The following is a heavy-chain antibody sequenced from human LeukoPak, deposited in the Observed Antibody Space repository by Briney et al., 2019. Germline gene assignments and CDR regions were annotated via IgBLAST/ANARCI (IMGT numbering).Heavy chain of an antibody. V-gene: IGHV4-59*01. J-gene: IGHJ4*02. D-gene: IGHD4-17*01. CDR1: GGSISKNY. CDR2: IYYDGTT. Sequence: SETLSLTCTVSGGSISKNYWNWIRQPPGKGLEYIGYIYYDGTTNYNPSLKSRVTISVDTSKNQFSLKLTSMTAADTAVYYCARETPTTVTLDYWGQGTPVTVPS. CDR3: ARETPTTVTLDY.